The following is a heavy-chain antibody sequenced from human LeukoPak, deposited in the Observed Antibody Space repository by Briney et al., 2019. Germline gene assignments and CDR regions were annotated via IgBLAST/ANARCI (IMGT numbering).Heavy chain of an antibody. D-gene: IGHD6-19*01. CDR2: INHSGST. CDR1: GGSFSGYY. Sequence: SETLSLTCAVYGGSFSGYYWSWIRQPPGKGLEWIGEINHSGSTNYNPSLKSRVTISVGTSKNQFSLKLSSVTAADTAVYYCARGFSLWQWLVFDYWGQGTLVTVSS. V-gene: IGHV4-34*01. CDR3: ARGFSLWQWLVFDY. J-gene: IGHJ4*02.